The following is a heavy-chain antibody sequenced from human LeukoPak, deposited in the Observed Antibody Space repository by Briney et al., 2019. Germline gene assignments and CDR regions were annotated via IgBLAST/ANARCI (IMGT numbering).Heavy chain of an antibody. CDR1: GGSITGYY. Sequence: PSETLSLTCTVSGGSITGYYWSWIRQPPGKGLEWIGHVYSSGSASYSPSLRSRVSMSVDTSKNQFSLKLTSVTAADTAVYFCARYGGSPASYLDYWGRGTLVTASP. D-gene: IGHD6-6*01. CDR3: ARYGGSPASYLDY. V-gene: IGHV4-4*08. CDR2: VYSSGSA. J-gene: IGHJ4*02.